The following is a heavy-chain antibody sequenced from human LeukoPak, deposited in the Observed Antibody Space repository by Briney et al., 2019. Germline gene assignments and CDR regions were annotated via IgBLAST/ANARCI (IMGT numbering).Heavy chain of an antibody. J-gene: IGHJ5*01. CDR1: GYSLSELS. CDR3: ATEKDLLLDS. Sequence: GASVKVSCKVSGYSLSELSTHWVRQAPGQGLEWIGGFDPGDDETIYAQKFQGRVTMTEDTSTDTAYLELSSLRSEDTAVYFCATEKDLLLDSWGQGTPVTVSS. V-gene: IGHV1-24*01. CDR2: FDPGDDET. D-gene: IGHD1-26*01.